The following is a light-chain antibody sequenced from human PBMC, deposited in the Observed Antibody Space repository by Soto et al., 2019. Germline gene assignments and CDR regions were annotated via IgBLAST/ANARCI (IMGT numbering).Light chain of an antibody. CDR1: QSVSSSY. CDR2: GSS. J-gene: IGKJ2*01. V-gene: IGKV3-20*01. CDR3: QQYGRSPPYT. Sequence: EIVWAQSPGTLSLSPGERATLSCRASQSVSSSYLAWYQQKPGQAPRLLIYGSSNRATGIPGRFSGSGSGTDFTLTISRLEPEDFAVYYCQQYGRSPPYTFGQGTNWRSN.